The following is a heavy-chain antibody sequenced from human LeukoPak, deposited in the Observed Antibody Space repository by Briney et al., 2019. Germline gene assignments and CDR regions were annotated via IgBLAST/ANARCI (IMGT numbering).Heavy chain of an antibody. D-gene: IGHD3-22*01. V-gene: IGHV1-69*13. J-gene: IGHJ4*02. CDR1: GYTFTSYG. CDR3: ARAQEDYYDSSGYYTIYYFDY. CDR2: IIPIFGTA. Sequence: GASVKVSCKASGYTFTSYGISWVRQAPGQGLEWMGGIIPIFGTANYAQKFQGRVTITADESTSTAYMELSSLRSEDTAVYYCARAQEDYYDSSGYYTIYYFDYWGQGTLVTVSS.